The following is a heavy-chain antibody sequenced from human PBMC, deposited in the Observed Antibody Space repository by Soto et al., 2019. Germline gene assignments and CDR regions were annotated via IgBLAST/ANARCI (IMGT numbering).Heavy chain of an antibody. CDR1: GFTFSSYS. V-gene: IGHV3-21*01. Sequence: EVQLVESGGGLVKPGGSLRLSCAASGFTFSSYSRNWVRQAPGKGLEWVSSISSSSSSIYYGDSVKGRFTISRDNAKNSLYLQMNSLRPEDTAVYYCARDLKTTVVTPGPQYFQHWGQGTLVTVSS. CDR3: ARDLKTTVVTPGPQYFQH. D-gene: IGHD4-17*01. J-gene: IGHJ1*01. CDR2: ISSSSSSI.